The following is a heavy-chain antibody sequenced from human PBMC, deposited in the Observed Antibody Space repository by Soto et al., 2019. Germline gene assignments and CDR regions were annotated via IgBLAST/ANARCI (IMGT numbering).Heavy chain of an antibody. J-gene: IGHJ4*02. V-gene: IGHV1-8*01. Sequence: ASVKVSCKASGYTFTSYDINWVRQATGQGLEWMGWMNPNSGNTDYAQKFQGRVTMTRDTSMSTAYMELRSLRSDDTAVYYCARPYYGSGTAHETPVAYWGQGILVTVSS. CDR3: ARPYYGSGTAHETPVAY. CDR1: GYTFTSYD. D-gene: IGHD3-10*01. CDR2: MNPNSGNT.